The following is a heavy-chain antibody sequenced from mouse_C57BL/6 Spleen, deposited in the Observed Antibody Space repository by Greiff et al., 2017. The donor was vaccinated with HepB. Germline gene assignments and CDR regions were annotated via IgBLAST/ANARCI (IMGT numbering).Heavy chain of an antibody. V-gene: IGHV1-76*01. D-gene: IGHD1-1*01. CDR2: IYPGSGNT. J-gene: IGHJ3*01. Sequence: VPLQQSGAGLVRPGGSVKLSFKGSGQTFTDYYINWVKKRPGQGLEWIARIYPGSGNTYYNEKFKGKATLTAEKSSSTAYMQLSSLTSEDSAVYFCARDGYGSSYWFAYWGQGTLVTVSA. CDR1: GQTFTDYY. CDR3: ARDGYGSSYWFAY.